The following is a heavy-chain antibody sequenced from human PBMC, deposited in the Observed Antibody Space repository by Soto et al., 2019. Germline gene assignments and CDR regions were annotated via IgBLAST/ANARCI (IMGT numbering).Heavy chain of an antibody. D-gene: IGHD6-13*01. CDR2: IYYSGDT. V-gene: IGHV4-39*01. Sequence: PSETLSLTCTVSGGSISSRNYYWAWVRQPPGKGLEWIGNIYYSGDTYYRPSLRRRLTISVDTSKNQFSLKLSSLTAADTAMYYCASLQVPGNFDYWGQGNLVTVSS. CDR3: ASLQVPGNFDY. J-gene: IGHJ4*02. CDR1: GGSISSRNYY.